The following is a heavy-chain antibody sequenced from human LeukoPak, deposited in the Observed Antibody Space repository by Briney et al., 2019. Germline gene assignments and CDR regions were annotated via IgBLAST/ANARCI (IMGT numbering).Heavy chain of an antibody. CDR3: AGQMVRGVIPFDY. V-gene: IGHV4-39*01. D-gene: IGHD3-10*01. CDR1: GGSISSSSYY. Sequence: PSETLSLTCTVSGGSISSSSYYWGWIRQPPGKGLEWIGSIYYSGSTYYNPSLKSRVTISVDTSKNQFSLKLSSVTAADTAVYYCAGQMVRGVIPFDYWGQGTLVTVSS. J-gene: IGHJ4*02. CDR2: IYYSGST.